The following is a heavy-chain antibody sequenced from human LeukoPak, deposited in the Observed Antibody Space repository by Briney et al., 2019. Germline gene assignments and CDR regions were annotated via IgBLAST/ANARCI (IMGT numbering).Heavy chain of an antibody. D-gene: IGHD6-13*01. CDR3: AREEQPDAFDI. CDR1: GFTFSSYG. V-gene: IGHV3-30*19. Sequence: GGSLRLSCAASGFTFSSYGMHWVRQAPGKGLEWVAVISYDGSNKYYADSVKGRFTISRDNSKNTLYLQMNSLRAEDTAVYYCAREEQPDAFDIWGQGTMVTVSS. CDR2: ISYDGSNK. J-gene: IGHJ3*02.